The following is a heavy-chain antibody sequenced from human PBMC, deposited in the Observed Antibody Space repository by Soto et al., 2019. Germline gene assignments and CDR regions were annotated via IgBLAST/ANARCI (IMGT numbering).Heavy chain of an antibody. CDR3: AMVDVYVTPSPQDV. Sequence: GASVKVSCKASGGTFSSYTISWVRQAPGQGLEWMGRINTNNGITNYAQNLQGRVTLTTDTSTSTAYMELTSLRSNDTAIYYCAMVDVYVTPSPQDVWGQGTTVTVSS. D-gene: IGHD3-16*01. CDR2: INTNNGIT. J-gene: IGHJ6*02. CDR1: GGTFSSYT. V-gene: IGHV1-18*01.